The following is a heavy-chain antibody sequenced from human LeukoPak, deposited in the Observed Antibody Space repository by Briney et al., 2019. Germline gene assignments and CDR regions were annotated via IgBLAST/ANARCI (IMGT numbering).Heavy chain of an antibody. V-gene: IGHV4-59*01. J-gene: IGHJ4*02. CDR3: ARDFGGGVDY. CDR2: IYYSGST. D-gene: IGHD3-3*01. CDR1: GGSISSYY. Sequence: SSETLSLTCTVTGGSISSYYGSWIRQPPGEGLEWIGYIYYSGSTNYNPSLKSRVTISVDTSKHQLSLKLSSVTAADTAVYYCARDFGGGVDYWGQGTLVTVSS.